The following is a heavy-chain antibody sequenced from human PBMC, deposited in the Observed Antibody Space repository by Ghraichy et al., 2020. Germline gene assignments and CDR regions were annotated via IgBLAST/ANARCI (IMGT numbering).Heavy chain of an antibody. CDR1: GFTFSSYS. J-gene: IGHJ4*02. CDR3: ARDSGYDFWSGFADY. CDR2: ISSSSSTI. Sequence: GGSLRLSCAASGFTFSSYSMNWVRQAPGKGLEWVSYISSSSSTIYYADSVKGRFTISRDNAKNSLYLQMNSLRDEDTAVYYCARDSGYDFWSGFADYWGQGTLVTVSS. D-gene: IGHD3-3*01. V-gene: IGHV3-48*02.